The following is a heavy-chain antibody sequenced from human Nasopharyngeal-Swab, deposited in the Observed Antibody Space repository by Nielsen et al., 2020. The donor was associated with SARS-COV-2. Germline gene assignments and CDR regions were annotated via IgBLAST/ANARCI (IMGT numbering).Heavy chain of an antibody. CDR1: GFNFSDSA. Sequence: GESLKISCAASGFNFSDSAIHWVRQASGKGREWVGRIGDKDHNYATTYGASVQGRFTISRDDSKNTAFLQMDSLKTEDTALYYCTTDFYFDYWGQGTLVTVSS. V-gene: IGHV3-73*01. J-gene: IGHJ4*02. CDR2: IGDKDHNYAT. CDR3: TTDFYFDY.